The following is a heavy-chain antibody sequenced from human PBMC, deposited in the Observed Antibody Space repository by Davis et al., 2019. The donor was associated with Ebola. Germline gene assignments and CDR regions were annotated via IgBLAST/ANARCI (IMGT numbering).Heavy chain of an antibody. CDR3: AKGWLRSGIRY. J-gene: IGHJ4*02. Sequence: HSQTLSLTCAISGDSVFGKNGAWNWIRQSPSRGLEWLGRTYYTSKWHNDYGESVKSRITINPVTSTNQLSLQLNSVTPEDTAVYYCAKGWLRSGIRYWGQGTLVTVSS. D-gene: IGHD5-12*01. V-gene: IGHV6-1*01. CDR1: GDSVFGKNGA. CDR2: TYYTSKWHN.